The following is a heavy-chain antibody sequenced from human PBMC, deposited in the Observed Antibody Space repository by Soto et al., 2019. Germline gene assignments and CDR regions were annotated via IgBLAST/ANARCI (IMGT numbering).Heavy chain of an antibody. J-gene: IGHJ3*02. V-gene: IGHV1-18*01. CDR2: INPKNGNT. D-gene: IGHD1-26*01. CDR3: ARANLGSAFEI. Sequence: GASVKVSCRTSGYTFGNYGSSWVRQAPGQGLEWVGWINPKNGNTNYAQYVEGRVSMTTDTSTTTAYMELRSLTSDETAVYYCARANLGSAFEIWGPGTTVNVAS. CDR1: GYTFGNYG.